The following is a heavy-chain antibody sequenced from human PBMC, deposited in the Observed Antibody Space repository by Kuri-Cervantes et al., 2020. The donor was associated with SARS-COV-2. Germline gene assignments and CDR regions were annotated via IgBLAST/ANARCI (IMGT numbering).Heavy chain of an antibody. CDR3: ARLREDSSSWYEYYYYGMDV. Sequence: ASVKVSCKASGYIFTSYGIHWVRQAPGQRLEWMGWINAGNGNRKYSQKFQGRVTMTRNTSISTAYMELSSLRSEDTAVYYCARLREDSSSWYEYYYYGMDVWGQGTTVTVSS. J-gene: IGHJ6*02. CDR1: GYIFTSYG. V-gene: IGHV1-3*01. D-gene: IGHD6-13*01. CDR2: INAGNGNR.